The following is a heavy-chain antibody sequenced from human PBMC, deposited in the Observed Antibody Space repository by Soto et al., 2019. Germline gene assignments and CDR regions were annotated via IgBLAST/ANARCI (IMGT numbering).Heavy chain of an antibody. CDR1: GYSFTSYW. J-gene: IGHJ5*02. Sequence: GESLKISCKGSGYSFTSYWIGWVRQMPGKGLEWMGIIYPGDSDTRYSPSFQGQVTISADKSISTAYLQWSSLKASDTAMYYCARQGGLERPDNWFDPWGQGTLVTVSS. D-gene: IGHD1-1*01. CDR3: ARQGGLERPDNWFDP. CDR2: IYPGDSDT. V-gene: IGHV5-51*01.